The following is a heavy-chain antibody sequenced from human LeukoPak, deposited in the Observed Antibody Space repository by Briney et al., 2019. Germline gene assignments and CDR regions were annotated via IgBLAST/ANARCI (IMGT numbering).Heavy chain of an antibody. CDR2: ISYTGST. J-gene: IGHJ5*02. CDR3: ARSPGLRSTGSYYNH. CDR1: GGSMRSHY. V-gene: IGHV4-59*08. D-gene: IGHD3-10*01. Sequence: SETLSLTCTVSGGSMRSHYWNWIRQPPWTGLEWIGYISYTGSTNYNPSLMSRLTMSVDTSNHHFSVRLSSVTAADTAVYYCARSPGLRSTGSYYNHWGQGTLVTVSS.